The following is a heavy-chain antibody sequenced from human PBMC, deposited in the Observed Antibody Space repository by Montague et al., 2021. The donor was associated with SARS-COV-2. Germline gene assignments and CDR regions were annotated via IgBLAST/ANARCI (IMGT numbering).Heavy chain of an antibody. V-gene: IGHV4-59*02. J-gene: IGHJ3*01. CDR2: VFYTGST. D-gene: IGHD6-19*01. CDR1: GDSVITNQ. CDR3: ARLIGSGWTDAFDF. Sequence: SETLSLTCIVSGDSVITNQWTWVRQPPGKGLEWIGHVFYTGSTKYNPSLESRVTISIDTSKNQFALRLNSVSAADTAIYYCARLIGSGWTDAFDFWGQGTMVTVSS.